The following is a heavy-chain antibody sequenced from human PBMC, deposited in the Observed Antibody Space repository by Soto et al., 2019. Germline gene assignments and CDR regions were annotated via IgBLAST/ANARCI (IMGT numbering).Heavy chain of an antibody. CDR2: IDPRAGRT. D-gene: IGHD3-22*01. J-gene: IGHJ4*02. CDR3: ARDRDDSSGYAFDS. CDR1: GYTFTTYY. Sequence: QVQLVQSGAEVKKPGASVKVSCKASGYTFTTYYMHWIRQAPGQGPEWMGIIDPRAGRTGYAQRFQGRVTLTSDTSTTTVYMELSSLRSDDTAIYYCARDRDDSSGYAFDSWGQGTLVTVSS. V-gene: IGHV1-46*01.